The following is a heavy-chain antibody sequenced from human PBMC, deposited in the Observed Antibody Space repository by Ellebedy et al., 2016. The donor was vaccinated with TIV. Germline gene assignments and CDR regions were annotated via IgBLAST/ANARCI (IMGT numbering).Heavy chain of an antibody. V-gene: IGHV3-23*01. CDR1: GFTXSTYP. J-gene: IGHJ4*02. CDR3: AKRGFFDL. D-gene: IGHD3-10*01. CDR2: ISSFGDTT. Sequence: GGSLRLSCEASGFTXSTYPXSWVRQAPGKGLEWVSIISSFGDTTHYADSVKGRFTMSRDNSKNTLYLQMNSLRAEDTAVYYCAKRGFFDLWGQGALVTVSS.